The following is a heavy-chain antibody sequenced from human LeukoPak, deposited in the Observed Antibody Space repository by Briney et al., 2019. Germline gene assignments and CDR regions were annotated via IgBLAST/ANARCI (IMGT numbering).Heavy chain of an antibody. CDR1: GGSFSGYY. V-gene: IGHV4-34*01. CDR2: INHSGST. D-gene: IGHD1/OR15-1a*01. J-gene: IGHJ4*02. CDR3: ARAEGSLRTFDY. Sequence: PSETLSLTCAVYGGSFSGYYWSWIRQPPGKGLEWIGEINHSGSTNYNPSLKSRVTISVDTSKNQFSLKLSSVTAADTAVYYCARAEGSLRTFDYWGQGTLVTVSP.